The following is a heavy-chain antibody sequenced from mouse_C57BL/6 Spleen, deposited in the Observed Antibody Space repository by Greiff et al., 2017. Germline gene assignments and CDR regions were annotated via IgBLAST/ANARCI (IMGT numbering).Heavy chain of an antibody. CDR2: IYPGDGDT. V-gene: IGHV1-80*01. Sequence: QVQLKESGAELVKPGASVKISCKASGYAFSSYWMNWVKQRPGKGLEGIGQIYPGDGDTNSNGKFKGKATLTAAKSSSTAYMQLSSLTSEDSAVYFCARIDYFYYGGQGTTLTVSS. CDR1: GYAFSSYW. J-gene: IGHJ2*01. CDR3: ARIDYFYY.